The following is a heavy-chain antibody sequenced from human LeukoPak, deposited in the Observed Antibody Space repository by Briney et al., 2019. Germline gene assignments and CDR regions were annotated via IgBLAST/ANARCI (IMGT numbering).Heavy chain of an antibody. CDR1: GYAFSNSG. D-gene: IGHD1-26*01. CDR2: ISTYSGTT. CDR3: ARSGGYYFYMDV. V-gene: IGHV1-18*01. Sequence: GGSVKVSCKASGYAFSNSGISWVRQAPGQGLEWMGWISTYSGTTNYAHNLQGRLTMTTDTSTSTAYMELRNLKSDDTAVYYCARSGGYYFYMDVWGKGTTVTVSS. J-gene: IGHJ6*03.